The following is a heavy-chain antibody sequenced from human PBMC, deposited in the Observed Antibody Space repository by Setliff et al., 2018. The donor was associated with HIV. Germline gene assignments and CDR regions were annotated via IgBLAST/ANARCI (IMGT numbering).Heavy chain of an antibody. D-gene: IGHD4-17*01. J-gene: IGHJ3*02. CDR2: INYDDNYE. Sequence: GGSLRLSCAASGFTFSAHGMHWVRQAPGKGLEWVTFINYDDNYEYYADSVKGRFTISRDNSKSTVDLQMTSLAAEDTAVYYCVKDGDYRNGDYDAFDIWGQGTMVTVSS. CDR3: VKDGDYRNGDYDAFDI. CDR1: GFTFSAHG. V-gene: IGHV3-30*02.